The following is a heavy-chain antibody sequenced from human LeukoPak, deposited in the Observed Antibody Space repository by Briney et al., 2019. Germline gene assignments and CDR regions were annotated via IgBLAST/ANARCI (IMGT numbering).Heavy chain of an antibody. J-gene: IGHJ4*02. CDR2: INPNSGGT. CDR1: GYTFTGYY. D-gene: IGHD3-22*01. Sequence: GASVKVSCKASGYTFTGYYMHWVRQAPGQGLEWMGWINPNSGGTNYAQKFQGRVTMTRDTSISTAYMELSGLRSDDTAVYYCARSAYYYDSSGYYPSEFDNWGQGTLVTVSS. V-gene: IGHV1-2*02. CDR3: ARSAYYYDSSGYYPSEFDN.